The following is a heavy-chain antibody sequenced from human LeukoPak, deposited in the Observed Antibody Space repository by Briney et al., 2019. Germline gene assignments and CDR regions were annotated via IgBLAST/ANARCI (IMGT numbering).Heavy chain of an antibody. J-gene: IGHJ4*02. D-gene: IGHD5-24*01. V-gene: IGHV1-69*13. CDR3: AKAVLDGYNSFGFDY. CDR1: GGTFSSYA. CDR2: IIPIFGTA. Sequence: SVKVSCKASGGTFSSYAISWVRQAPGQGLEWMGGIIPIFGTANYAQKFQGRVTITADESTSTAYMELSSLRAEDTALYYCAKAVLDGYNSFGFDYWGQGTLVTVSS.